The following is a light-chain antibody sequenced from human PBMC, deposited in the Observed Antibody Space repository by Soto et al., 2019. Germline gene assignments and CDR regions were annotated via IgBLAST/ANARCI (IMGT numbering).Light chain of an antibody. V-gene: IGLV2-8*01. CDR3: SSYAGSYV. CDR2: EVS. CDR1: SSDVGGYNY. J-gene: IGLJ1*01. Sequence: QSVLTQPPSASGSPGQSVTISCTGTSSDVGGYNYVSWYQQHPGKAPKLMIYEVSKRPSGVPDRFSGSKSGNTASLTVSGLQAEDEADYYCSSYAGSYVFGNGTKVTV.